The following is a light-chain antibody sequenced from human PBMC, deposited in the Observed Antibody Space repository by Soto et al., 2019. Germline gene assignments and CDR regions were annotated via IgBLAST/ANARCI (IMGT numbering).Light chain of an antibody. CDR3: QQYYTYPWA. CDR1: QSVSSSSNNQSY. V-gene: IGKV4-1*01. J-gene: IGKJ1*01. Sequence: DIVVTQSPDSLSVSLGEMATLKCKSSQSVSSSSNNQSYVAWYQHKPGQPPRLLIYWSSIRESGVPDRFRGSGSGTDFTLTIRGLQAEDVAVYYCQQYYTYPWAFGQGTKVEVK. CDR2: WSS.